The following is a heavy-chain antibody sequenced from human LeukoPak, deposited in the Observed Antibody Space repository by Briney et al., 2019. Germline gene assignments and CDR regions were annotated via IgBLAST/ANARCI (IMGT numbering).Heavy chain of an antibody. J-gene: IGHJ6*01. Sequence: SVKVSCKASGYTFTSYGISWVRQAPGQGLEWMGGIIPIFGTANYAQKFQGRVTITADESTSTAYMELSSLRSEDTAVYYCARSYKNGLGKDVWGPRNTVTVSS. CDR2: IIPIFGTA. V-gene: IGHV1-69*13. CDR1: GYTFTSYG. D-gene: IGHD3-10*01. CDR3: ARSYKNGLGKDV.